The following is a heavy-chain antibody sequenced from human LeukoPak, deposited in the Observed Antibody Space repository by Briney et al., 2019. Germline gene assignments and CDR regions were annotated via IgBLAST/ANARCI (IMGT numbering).Heavy chain of an antibody. V-gene: IGHV4-39*01. CDR3: ARHLAVAVDY. J-gene: IGHJ4*02. CDR2: IYYSGST. Sequence: AETLSLTCTVSGGTISSSSYTWGWMGQRPGKGLEWLGSIYYSGSTYYNPSLKSRVTISVDTSKNQFSLKLSSVTAADTAVYYCARHLAVAVDYRGQGTLATVSS. CDR1: GGTISSSSYT. D-gene: IGHD6-19*01.